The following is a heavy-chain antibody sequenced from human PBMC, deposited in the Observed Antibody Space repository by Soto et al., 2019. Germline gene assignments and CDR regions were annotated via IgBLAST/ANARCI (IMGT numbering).Heavy chain of an antibody. CDR3: ARDLTIVPATHPRLENYGMDV. V-gene: IGHV1-18*01. J-gene: IGHJ6*02. CDR1: GYSFTSYG. D-gene: IGHD2-2*01. CDR2: LSPYNGHT. Sequence: QVQLVQSAGEVKKPGASVKVSCKASGYSFTSYGISWVRRAPGQGLEWMGWLSPYNGHTQFVQRFQGRVRMTTDTSTKTAYMELRNLRSDDTAHYYCARDLTIVPATHPRLENYGMDVWGQGTTVIVSS.